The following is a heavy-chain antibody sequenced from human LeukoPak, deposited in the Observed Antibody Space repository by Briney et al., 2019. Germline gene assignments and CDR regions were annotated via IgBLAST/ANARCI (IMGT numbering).Heavy chain of an antibody. CDR1: GGPISSYY. CDR2: IYYSGST. D-gene: IGHD6-13*01. V-gene: IGHV4-59*08. J-gene: IGHJ4*02. Sequence: SSETLSLTCTVSGGPISSYYWSWLRQPPGKGLEWLGYIYYSGSTNYNPSLGSRVTISVDTSKNQFSLKLSSVTAADTAVYYCARHQEIAAAGTLDYWGQGTLVTVSS. CDR3: ARHQEIAAAGTLDY.